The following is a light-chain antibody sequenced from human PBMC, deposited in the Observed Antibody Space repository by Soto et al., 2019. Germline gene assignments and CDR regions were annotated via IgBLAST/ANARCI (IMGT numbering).Light chain of an antibody. CDR3: QQYYNWPRT. CDR2: GAS. Sequence: EIVMTQSPATLFVVLGERATLSCRASQSISSNLAWYQQKPGQAPRLLTYGASTRATGIPARFSGSGSGTEFTLTISSLQPEDFAVYYCQQYYNWPRTFCQGTKVDIK. CDR1: QSISSN. J-gene: IGKJ1*01. V-gene: IGKV3-15*01.